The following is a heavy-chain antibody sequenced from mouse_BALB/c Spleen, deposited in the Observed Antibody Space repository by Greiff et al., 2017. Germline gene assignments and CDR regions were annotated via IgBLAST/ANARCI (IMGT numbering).Heavy chain of an antibody. V-gene: IGHV5-9-4*01. CDR2: ISSGGSYT. Sequence: EVQGVESGGGLVKPGGSLKLSCAASGFTFSSYAMSWVRQSPEKRLEWVAEISSGGSYTYYPDTVTGRFTISRDNAKNTLYLEMSSLRSEDTAMYYCARGEGYPYYFDYWGQGTTLTVSS. J-gene: IGHJ2*01. CDR1: GFTFSSYA. CDR3: ARGEGYPYYFDY. D-gene: IGHD2-14*01.